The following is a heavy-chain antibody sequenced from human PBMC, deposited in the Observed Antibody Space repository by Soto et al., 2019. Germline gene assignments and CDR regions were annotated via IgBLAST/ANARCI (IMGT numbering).Heavy chain of an antibody. CDR3: ARTGGGLAARPLEY. Sequence: QVQLVQSGGEVRKPGASVEVSCKASGFMFTTYGFSWVRQAPGQGLEWMAWISAYNGNKKYAQKFQGRVTMTTATSTTTVSMELRNLTSDDTAIYYCARTGGGLAARPLEYWGQGTLVTVSS. J-gene: IGHJ4*02. V-gene: IGHV1-18*01. CDR1: GFMFTTYG. CDR2: ISAYNGNK. D-gene: IGHD6-6*01.